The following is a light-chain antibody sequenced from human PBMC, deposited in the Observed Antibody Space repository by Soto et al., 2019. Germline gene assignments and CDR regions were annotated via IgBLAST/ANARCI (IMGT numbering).Light chain of an antibody. CDR3: ETWDSNTRV. Sequence: QLVLTQSSSASASLGSSVKLTCTLSRGHSSYIIAWHHQQPGKAPRYLMKLEGSGSYNKGSGVPDRFSGSSSGADRYLTISNLQFEDEANYYCETWDSNTRVFGGGTKLTVL. V-gene: IGLV4-60*02. CDR1: RGHSSYI. CDR2: LEGSGSY. J-gene: IGLJ2*01.